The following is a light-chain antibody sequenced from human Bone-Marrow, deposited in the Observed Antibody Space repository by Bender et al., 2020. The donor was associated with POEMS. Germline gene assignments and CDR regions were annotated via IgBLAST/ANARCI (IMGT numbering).Light chain of an antibody. CDR3: GSWDSNLSAVV. CDR2: DDN. CDR1: TFNVAKNY. Sequence: QSVLTQPPSVSAAPGQQVTIPCSGTTFNVAKNYVSWYQHLPETAPKLLIYDDNERPSGIADRFSGSKSATSATLVIAGLQTGDEADYYCGSWDSNLSAVVFGGGTKLTVL. J-gene: IGLJ2*01. V-gene: IGLV1-51*01.